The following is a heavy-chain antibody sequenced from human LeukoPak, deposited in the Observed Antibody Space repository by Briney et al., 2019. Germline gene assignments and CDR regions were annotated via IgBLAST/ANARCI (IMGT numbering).Heavy chain of an antibody. Sequence: GGSLRLSCAASGFTFSSYAMHWVRQAPGKGLEWVAVISYDGSNKYYADSVKGRFTISRDNSKNTLYLQMNSLRAEDTAVYYCAGDSSRPDRYSGSYHDYWGQGTLVTVSS. V-gene: IGHV3-30*01. D-gene: IGHD1-26*01. CDR2: ISYDGSNK. J-gene: IGHJ4*02. CDR3: AGDSSRPDRYSGSYHDY. CDR1: GFTFSSYA.